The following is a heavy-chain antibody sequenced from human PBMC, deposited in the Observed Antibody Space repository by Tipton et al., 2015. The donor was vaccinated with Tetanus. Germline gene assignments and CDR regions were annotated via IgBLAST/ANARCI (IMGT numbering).Heavy chain of an antibody. CDR2: TYNSGST. D-gene: IGHD1-26*01. V-gene: IGHV4-31*03. CDR3: ARDQARGARGWNYFDY. Sequence: TLSLTCTVSGGSISSGGYYWSWIRQHPGKGLEWIGGTYNSGSTNYNPSLKSRVTILVDTTKNQFSLKLKSVTAADTAVYYCARDQARGARGWNYFDYWGQGSLVTVSS. J-gene: IGHJ4*02. CDR1: GGSISSGGYY.